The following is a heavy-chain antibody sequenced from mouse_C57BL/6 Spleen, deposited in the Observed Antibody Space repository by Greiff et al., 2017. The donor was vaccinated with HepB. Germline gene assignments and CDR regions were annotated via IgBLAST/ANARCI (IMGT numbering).Heavy chain of an antibody. J-gene: IGHJ4*01. CDR1: GFTFSSYA. CDR3: ARATGSDYYAMDY. CDR2: ISDGGSYT. D-gene: IGHD1-1*01. Sequence: EVQLVESGGGLVKPGGSLKLSCAASGFTFSSYAMSWVRQTPEKRLEWVATISDGGSYTYYPDNVKGRFTISRDNAKNNLYLQMSHLKSEDTAMYYCARATGSDYYAMDYWGQGTSVTVSS. V-gene: IGHV5-4*01.